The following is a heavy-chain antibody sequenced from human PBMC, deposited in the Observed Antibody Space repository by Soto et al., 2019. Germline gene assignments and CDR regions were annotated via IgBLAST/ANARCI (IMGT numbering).Heavy chain of an antibody. CDR2: FVPVFRSA. Sequence: HVQLVQSGAEVKKPGSSVKVSCKASGGTFNTFTFVWVRQAPGHGLEWMGGFVPVFRSANIAQKFRGRLTITTDESTSTAYMELSDLRSDDSAVYFCAREADSTGHYSGFDSWGQGTLVIVSS. D-gene: IGHD3-9*01. V-gene: IGHV1-69*01. J-gene: IGHJ5*01. CDR3: AREADSTGHYSGFDS. CDR1: GGTFNTFT.